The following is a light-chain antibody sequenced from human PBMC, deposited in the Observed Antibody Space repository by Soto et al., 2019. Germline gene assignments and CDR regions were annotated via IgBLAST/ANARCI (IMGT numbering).Light chain of an antibody. CDR2: AAS. V-gene: IGKV1-39*01. CDR3: QQSYSTPIT. Sequence: DTQMTQSPSSLSASVGGRVTITCRASQSISSYLNWYQQKPGKAPKLLIYAASSLQSGVPARFSGSGSGTDFTLTISSLQPEDFVTYYCQQSYSTPITFGQGTRLEIK. J-gene: IGKJ5*01. CDR1: QSISSY.